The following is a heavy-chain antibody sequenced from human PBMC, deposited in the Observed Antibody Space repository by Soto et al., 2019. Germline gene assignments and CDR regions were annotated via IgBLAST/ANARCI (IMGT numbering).Heavy chain of an antibody. CDR1: GYSFTSYW. CDR3: ARTAAAGKYYYGVDV. CDR2: IYPGDSDT. Sequence: SLKISCQCSGYSFTSYWIGWVLQLPWKGLEWMGIIYPGDSDTRYSPSFQGQVTISADKSISTAYLKWSSLKASDTAIYYCARTAAAGKYYYGVDVWGQGTTVTVSS. V-gene: IGHV5-51*01. D-gene: IGHD6-13*01. J-gene: IGHJ6*02.